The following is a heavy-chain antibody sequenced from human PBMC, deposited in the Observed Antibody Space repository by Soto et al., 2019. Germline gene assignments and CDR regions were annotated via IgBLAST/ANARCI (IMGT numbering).Heavy chain of an antibody. V-gene: IGHV3-23*01. D-gene: IGHD1-1*01. CDR1: GFTFSNYA. CDR2: ITAYGDTT. CDR3: SKVPLWDDCDWNPPPGFDP. Sequence: EVQLLESGGGFVQPGGSLTLSCAASGFTFSNYAMSWVRQAPGKGLEWVSAITAYGDTTHYADSVKGRFTISRDSPKDTLYLQMDSMGAGDTAVYLCSKVPLWDDCDWNPPPGFDPWGQGTLVTVSS. J-gene: IGHJ5*02.